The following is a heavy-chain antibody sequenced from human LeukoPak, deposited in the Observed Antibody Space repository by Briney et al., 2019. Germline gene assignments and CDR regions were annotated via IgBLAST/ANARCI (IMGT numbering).Heavy chain of an antibody. CDR2: INHSGST. Sequence: KPSETLSLTCAVYGGSFSGYYWSWIRQPPGKGLEWIGEINHSGSTSYNPSLKSRVTISVDTSKNQFSLKLSSVTAADTAVYYCARRSRGSLWFGESIPRPTVTPFDYWGQGTLVTVSS. V-gene: IGHV4-34*01. CDR3: ARRSRGSLWFGESIPRPTVTPFDY. J-gene: IGHJ4*02. CDR1: GGSFSGYY. D-gene: IGHD3-10*01.